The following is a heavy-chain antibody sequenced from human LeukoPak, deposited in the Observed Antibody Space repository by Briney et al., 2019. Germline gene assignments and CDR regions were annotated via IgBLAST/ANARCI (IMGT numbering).Heavy chain of an antibody. D-gene: IGHD6-19*01. J-gene: IGHJ4*02. CDR1: GFTFSTYA. CDR3: AKDGTWVAGGGYG. V-gene: IGHV3-23*01. CDR2: ISGGEGNT. Sequence: QPGGSLRLSCAASGFTFSTYAMSWVRQAPGKGLEWVSAISGGEGNTYYRDSVKGRFIISRDNSKNTLYLQMSSLRAEDTAVYYCAKDGTWVAGGGYGWGQGTLVTVSS.